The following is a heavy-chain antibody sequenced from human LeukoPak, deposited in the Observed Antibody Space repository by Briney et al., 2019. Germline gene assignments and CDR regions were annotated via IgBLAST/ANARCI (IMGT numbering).Heavy chain of an antibody. V-gene: IGHV4-61*02. CDR2: ISSSGSA. J-gene: IGHJ4*02. CDR3: ARDFRDGYNSPEYYFHY. D-gene: IGHD5-24*01. Sequence: SETLSLICTVSGVSISSGDYYWSWIRQPDGKGLEWIERISSSGSANYNPSLKSRVTISVDTSKNQFSLKLSSVTAADTAVYFCARDFRDGYNSPEYYFHYWGQGTLVTVSS. CDR1: GVSISSGDYY.